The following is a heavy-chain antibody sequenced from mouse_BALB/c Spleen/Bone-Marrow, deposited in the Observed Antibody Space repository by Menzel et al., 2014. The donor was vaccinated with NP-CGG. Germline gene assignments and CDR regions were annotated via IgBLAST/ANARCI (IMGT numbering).Heavy chain of an antibody. CDR1: GYTFTSYW. D-gene: IGHD1-1*01. V-gene: IGHV1-7*01. CDR3: ARGTVVAYYYAMDY. CDR2: INPSTGYT. Sequence: VQLVESGAELAKPGASVKMSCKASGYTFTSYWMHRVKQRPGQGLEWIGYINPSTGYTEYNQKFKDKATLTADKSSSTAYMQQSSMTSEDSAVYYCARGTVVAYYYAMDYWGQGTSATVSS. J-gene: IGHJ4*01.